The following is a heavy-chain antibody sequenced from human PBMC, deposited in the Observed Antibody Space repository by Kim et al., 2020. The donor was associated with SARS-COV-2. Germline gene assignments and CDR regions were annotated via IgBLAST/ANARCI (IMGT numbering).Heavy chain of an antibody. D-gene: IGHD6-6*01. J-gene: IGHJ5*02. V-gene: IGHV1-69*01. Sequence: YDQKFQGRLAITADESRSTVYMQRSSLKSEDTAVYYCARGVEYSSSSWFDPWGQGTLVTVSS. CDR3: ARGVEYSSSSWFDP.